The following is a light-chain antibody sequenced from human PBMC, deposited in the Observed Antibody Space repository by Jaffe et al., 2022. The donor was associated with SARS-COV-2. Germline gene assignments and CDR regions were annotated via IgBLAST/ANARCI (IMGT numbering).Light chain of an antibody. CDR3: QQYNGWPPYT. CDR1: QSVSSN. Sequence: EIVMTQSPVTLSVSPGERATLSCRASQSVSSNLAWYQQKPGQAPRLLIYGASTRATGIPARFSGSGSGTEFTLTISSLQSEDFAVYYCQQYNGWPPYTFGQGTKLEIK. J-gene: IGKJ2*01. CDR2: GAS. V-gene: IGKV3-15*01.